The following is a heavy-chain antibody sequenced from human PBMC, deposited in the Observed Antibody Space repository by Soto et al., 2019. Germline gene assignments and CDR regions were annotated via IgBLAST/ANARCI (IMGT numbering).Heavy chain of an antibody. D-gene: IGHD1-26*01. CDR2: VYYTGGT. CDR3: VGQGSGHLQGVVDV. CDR1: SGPSSSHN. J-gene: IGHJ6*02. Sequence: QVELQQSGPRLVKPSETLSLTCSVSSGPSSSHNWGWIRQSPGRGLEWIGYVYYTGGTSYNPSLRRRVTLSADTSTNHFSLTLSSVTAADTAVSYGVGQGSGHLQGVVDVWGQGTTVSVAS. V-gene: IGHV4-59*08.